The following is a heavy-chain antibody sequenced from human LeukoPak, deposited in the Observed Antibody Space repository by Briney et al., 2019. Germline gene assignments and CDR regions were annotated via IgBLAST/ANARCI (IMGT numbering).Heavy chain of an antibody. Sequence: SETLSLTCTVSGASITSSYWSWIRQPPGKGLEWIGYVYHTGNTDYNPSLRSRVTISLDTSKSRFTLSLSSATAADTAVYFCARHPFSNPFDFWGRGTLVTVSS. J-gene: IGHJ4*02. CDR3: ARHPFSNPFDF. CDR1: GASITSSY. V-gene: IGHV4-59*08. CDR2: VYHTGNT. D-gene: IGHD2/OR15-2a*01.